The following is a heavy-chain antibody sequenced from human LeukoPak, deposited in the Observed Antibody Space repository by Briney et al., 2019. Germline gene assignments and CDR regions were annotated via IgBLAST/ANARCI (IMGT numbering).Heavy chain of an antibody. CDR3: ARDSRSSPYYGVDV. CDR2: IYSSGST. CDR1: GGSISSYY. V-gene: IGHV4-4*07. Sequence: SETLSLTCTVSGGSISSYYWYWIRQPAGKGLEWIGRIYSSGSTDYNPSLKSRVTMSVDTSKNHISLQLSSVTAADTAIYYCARDSRSSPYYGVDVWGPGTTVTVSS. J-gene: IGHJ6*02.